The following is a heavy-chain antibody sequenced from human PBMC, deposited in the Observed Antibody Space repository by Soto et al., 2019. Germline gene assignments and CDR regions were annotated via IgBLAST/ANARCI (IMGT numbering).Heavy chain of an antibody. D-gene: IGHD5-18*01. CDR1: GGSIISSNW. J-gene: IGHJ4*02. V-gene: IGHV4-4*02. CDR2: IYHSGST. Sequence: SETLSLTCAFSGGSIISSNWWSWVRQPPGKGLEWIGEIYHSGSTNYNPSLKSRATISVDKSKNQFSLKLSSVTAADTAVYYCARAKGKLWPDYWGQGTLVTVSS. CDR3: ARAKGKLWPDY.